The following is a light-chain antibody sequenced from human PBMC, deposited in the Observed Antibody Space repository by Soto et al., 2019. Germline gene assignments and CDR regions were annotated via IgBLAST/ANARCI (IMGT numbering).Light chain of an antibody. CDR3: QQYNNWPRT. CDR1: QSVSSSY. V-gene: IGKV3D-15*01. J-gene: IGKJ1*01. Sequence: DIVFTQSLCALSLSPGERVTLYCRASQSVSSSYLAWYQQKPGQAPRLLIYADSNRATGIPARFSGSGSGTEFTLTISSLQSEDFAVYYCQQYNNWPRTFGQGTKWIS. CDR2: ADS.